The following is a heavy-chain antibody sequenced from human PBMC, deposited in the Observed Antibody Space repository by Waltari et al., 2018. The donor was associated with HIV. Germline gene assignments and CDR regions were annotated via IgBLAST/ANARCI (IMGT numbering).Heavy chain of an antibody. D-gene: IGHD3-22*01. J-gene: IGHJ4*02. V-gene: IGHV4-39*07. Sequence: QLQLQESGPGLVKPSETLSLTCTVSGGSISSSSYYWGWIRQPPGKGLEWIGSIYYSGSTSYNPSLKSRVTISVDTAKNQFSLKLSSVTAADTAVYYCASITDYYDSSGYYLLGGDYWGQGTLVTVSS. CDR1: GGSISSSSYY. CDR3: ASITDYYDSSGYYLLGGDY. CDR2: IYYSGST.